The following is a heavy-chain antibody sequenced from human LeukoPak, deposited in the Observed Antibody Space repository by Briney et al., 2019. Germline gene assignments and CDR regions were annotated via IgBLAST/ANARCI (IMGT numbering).Heavy chain of an antibody. J-gene: IGHJ6*03. V-gene: IGHV3-7*01. CDR1: GFTFNSYW. CDR2: IKQDGSEK. CDR3: ARVHALYYYYYMDV. Sequence: GGSLTLSCAASGFTFNSYWMSWVRQAPGKGLEGVANIKQDGSEKHYVDSVKGRFTISRDNAKNSLYLQMNSLRAEDTAVYYCARVHALYYYYYMDVWGKGTTVTVSS.